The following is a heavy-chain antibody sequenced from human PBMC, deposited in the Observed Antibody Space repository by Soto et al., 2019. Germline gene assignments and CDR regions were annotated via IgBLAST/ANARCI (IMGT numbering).Heavy chain of an antibody. CDR2: ISYDGSNK. CDR3: ARDPCTSCFLTLSNWFDP. D-gene: IGHD2-2*01. V-gene: IGHV3-30-3*01. J-gene: IGHJ5*02. Sequence: GGSLRLSCAASGFTFRSYAMHWVRQAPGKGLEWVAVISYDGSNKYYADSVKGRFTISRDKSKNTLYLQMDSLRTEDTAVYYCARDPCTSCFLTLSNWFDPWGQGTLVTVSS. CDR1: GFTFRSYA.